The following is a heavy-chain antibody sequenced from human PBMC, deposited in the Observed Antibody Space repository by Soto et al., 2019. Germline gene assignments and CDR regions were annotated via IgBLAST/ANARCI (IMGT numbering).Heavy chain of an antibody. D-gene: IGHD3-22*01. V-gene: IGHV3-30*03. Sequence: QVQLVESGGGVVQPGRSLRLTCAASGFTFSSNGMHWVRQAPGKGLEWVALIAYDGSKTYYGDSVRGRFNISRDNSENTLFLQMNSLGAEDTAVYYCARWVGGSMFDNSGKYDSWGQGTLVTVSS. CDR3: ARWVGGSMFDNSGKYDS. CDR1: GFTFSSNG. CDR2: IAYDGSKT. J-gene: IGHJ5*01.